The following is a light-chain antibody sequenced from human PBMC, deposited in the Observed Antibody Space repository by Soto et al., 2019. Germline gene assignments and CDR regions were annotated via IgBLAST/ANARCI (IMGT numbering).Light chain of an antibody. J-gene: IGKJ1*01. CDR2: GAS. CDR3: PQYSNLPQ. CDR1: QSVSSN. V-gene: IGKV3-15*01. Sequence: EIVMTQSPATLSVSPGEGAALSCRASQSVSSNVAWYQQNPGQAPRLLIYGASTRAAGIPARFSGSGSGTEFTLTISRLQPEDFAVYYCPQYSNLPQFGPGTKVEIK.